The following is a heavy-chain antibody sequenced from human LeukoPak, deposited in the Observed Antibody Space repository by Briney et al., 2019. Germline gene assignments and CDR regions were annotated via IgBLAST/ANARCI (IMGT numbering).Heavy chain of an antibody. CDR1: GGTFSSYA. J-gene: IGHJ4*02. D-gene: IGHD3-22*01. CDR3: ARSWSGYYYDSSGYYYGGDY. Sequence: SVKVSCKASGGTFSSYAISWVRQAPGQGLEWMGGIIPIFGTANYAQKFQGRVTITADESTSTAYMELSSLRSEDTAVYYCARSWSGYYYDSSGYYYGGDYWGQGTLVTVSS. CDR2: IIPIFGTA. V-gene: IGHV1-69*13.